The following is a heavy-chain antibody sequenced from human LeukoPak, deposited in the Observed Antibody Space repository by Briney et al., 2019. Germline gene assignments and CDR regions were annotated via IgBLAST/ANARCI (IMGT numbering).Heavy chain of an antibody. CDR2: FDPENGET. CDR1: GYTLTELS. D-gene: IGHD6-13*01. J-gene: IGHJ4*02. V-gene: IGHV1-24*01. Sequence: ASVKVSCKVFGYTLTELSMHWVRQAPGKGLEWMGGFDPENGETIYAQKFQGRVSLTVDTSTEIAYMELSSLRSEDTAVYYCARARSSWPDYWGQGTLVTVSS. CDR3: ARARSSWPDY.